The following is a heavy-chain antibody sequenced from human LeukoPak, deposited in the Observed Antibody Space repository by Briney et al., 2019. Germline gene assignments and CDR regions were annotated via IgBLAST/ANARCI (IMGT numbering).Heavy chain of an antibody. CDR3: ARLRGYYGGYYFDY. J-gene: IGHJ4*02. V-gene: IGHV4-39*01. CDR2: IYYSGST. CDR1: GGSISSSNW. Sequence: SETLSLTCAVSGGSISSSNWWSWVRQPPGKGLEWIGSIYYSGSTYYNPSLKSRVTISVDTSKNQFSLKLSSVTAADTAVYYCARLRGYYGGYYFDYWGQGTLVTVSS. D-gene: IGHD4-23*01.